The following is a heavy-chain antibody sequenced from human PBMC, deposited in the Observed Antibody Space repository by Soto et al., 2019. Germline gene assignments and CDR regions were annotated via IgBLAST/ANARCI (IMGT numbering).Heavy chain of an antibody. V-gene: IGHV4-39*01. Sequence: QLQLQESGPGLVKPSETLSLTCTVSGDSFSGSDYYWGWIRQPPGKGLEWLWSIFYSGNPYYNPSLKSRVTVSVDMTKNQCSLKLNSFTAAETAVYDCARHDPLWFGDVVGWFDPWGQGTLVTVSS. CDR1: GDSFSGSDYY. D-gene: IGHD3-10*01. CDR2: IFYSGNP. CDR3: ARHDPLWFGDVVGWFDP. J-gene: IGHJ5*02.